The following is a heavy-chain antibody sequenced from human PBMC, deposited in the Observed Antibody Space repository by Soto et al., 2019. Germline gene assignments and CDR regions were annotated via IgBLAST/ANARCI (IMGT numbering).Heavy chain of an antibody. CDR1: GGSISSSSYY. V-gene: IGHV4-39*01. Sequence: NPSETLSLTCTVSGGSISSSSYYWGWIRQPPGKGLEWIGSTYYSGSTYYNPSLKSRVTISVDTSKNQFSLKLSSVTAADTAVYYCARTMPTGYGDYRVGDFDIWGQGTMVTVSS. CDR3: ARTMPTGYGDYRVGDFDI. CDR2: TYYSGST. D-gene: IGHD4-17*01. J-gene: IGHJ3*02.